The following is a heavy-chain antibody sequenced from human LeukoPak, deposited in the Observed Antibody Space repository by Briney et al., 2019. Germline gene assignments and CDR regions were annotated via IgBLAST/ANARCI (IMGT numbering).Heavy chain of an antibody. CDR2: INHSGST. Sequence: PSETLSLTCAVYGGSFSGYYWSWVRQPPGKGREWGGEINHSGSTNYNPSLKRGGTISVEKSKNQFSLNLSSVTAADTAVYYCARGSEYYDFCSGYSSPFDYWGQGTLVTVSS. J-gene: IGHJ4*02. CDR1: GGSFSGYY. V-gene: IGHV4-34*01. CDR3: ARGSEYYDFCSGYSSPFDY. D-gene: IGHD3-3*01.